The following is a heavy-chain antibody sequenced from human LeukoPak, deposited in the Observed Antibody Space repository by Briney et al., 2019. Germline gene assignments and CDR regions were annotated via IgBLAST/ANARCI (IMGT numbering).Heavy chain of an antibody. V-gene: IGHV4-34*01. CDR1: GGSFSGYY. CDR3: ARGRYYDSSGYYSDNAYYFDY. Sequence: PSETLSLTCAVYGGSFSGYYWSWIRQPPGKGLEWIGEINHSGSTNYNPSLKSRVTISVDTAKNQFSLKLSSVTAADTAVYYCARGRYYDSSGYYSDNAYYFDYCGQGTLVTVSS. J-gene: IGHJ4*02. D-gene: IGHD3-22*01. CDR2: INHSGST.